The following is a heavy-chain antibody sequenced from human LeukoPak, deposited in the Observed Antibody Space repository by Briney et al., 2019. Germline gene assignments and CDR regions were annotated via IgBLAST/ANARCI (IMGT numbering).Heavy chain of an antibody. Sequence: SETLSLTCTVSGGSISSYYWSWIRQPPGKGLEWIGDIYYSGSTNYNPSLKSRVTISVDTSKNQFSLKLSSVTAADTAVYYCARGNYDILTGYPTVFDYWGQGTLVTVSS. CDR1: GGSISSYY. V-gene: IGHV4-59*12. D-gene: IGHD3-9*01. CDR3: ARGNYDILTGYPTVFDY. J-gene: IGHJ4*02. CDR2: IYYSGST.